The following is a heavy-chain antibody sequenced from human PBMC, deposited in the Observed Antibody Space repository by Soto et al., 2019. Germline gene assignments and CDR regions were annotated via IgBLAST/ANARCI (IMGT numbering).Heavy chain of an antibody. V-gene: IGHV3-48*02. CDR3: ARVEYYYYGMDV. Sequence: GGSLRLSCAASGFTFSSYSMNWVRQAPGKGLEWVSYISSSSSTIYYADSVKGRFTISRDNAKNSQYLQMNSLRDEDTAVYYCARVEYYYYGMDVWGQGTTVTVSS. CDR1: GFTFSSYS. J-gene: IGHJ6*02. CDR2: ISSSSSTI.